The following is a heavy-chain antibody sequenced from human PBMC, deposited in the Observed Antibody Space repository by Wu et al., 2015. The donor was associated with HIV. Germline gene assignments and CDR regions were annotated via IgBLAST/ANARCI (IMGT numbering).Heavy chain of an antibody. J-gene: IGHJ2*01. Sequence: QVQLVQSGAEVKKPGASVKVSCKASGYTFTGNYIHWVRQAPGQGLEWMGWINSKSGETIYAQKFQGRVTMTEDTSTDTAYMELSSLRSEDTAVYYCATVGPYWYFDLWGRGTLVTVSS. CDR2: INSKSGET. CDR1: GYTFTGNY. CDR3: ATVGPYWYFDL. V-gene: IGHV1-2*02.